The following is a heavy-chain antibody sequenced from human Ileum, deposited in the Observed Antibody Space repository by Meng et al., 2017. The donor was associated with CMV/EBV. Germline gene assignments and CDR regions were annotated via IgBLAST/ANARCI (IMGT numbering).Heavy chain of an antibody. CDR1: GGSFTGYY. Sequence: QVQLQQWGAGRFKPSETLSLTCAVFGGSFTGYYWSWFRQSPGKGLEWIGEITHSGRTSYNLSLKSRVTISVDMSKYQFSLKLTSVTAADTAIYYCARGLASGWPDYWGQGTLVTVSS. CDR2: ITHSGRT. D-gene: IGHD3-10*01. V-gene: IGHV4-34*01. J-gene: IGHJ4*02. CDR3: ARGLASGWPDY.